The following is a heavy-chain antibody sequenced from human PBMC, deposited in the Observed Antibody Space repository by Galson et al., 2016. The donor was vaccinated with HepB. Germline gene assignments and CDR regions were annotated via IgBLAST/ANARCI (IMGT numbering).Heavy chain of an antibody. V-gene: IGHV3-11*01. CDR3: ARDSDSSGWYRSAAFDI. Sequence: SLRLSCAASGFTFSDYYMSWIRQAPGGGLEWVSHISSSGSTIYYADSVKGRFTISRDNAKNSLYLQMNSLRAEDTAVYYCARDSDSSGWYRSAAFDIWGQGTMVTVSS. CDR1: GFTFSDYY. CDR2: ISSSGSTI. D-gene: IGHD6-19*01. J-gene: IGHJ3*02.